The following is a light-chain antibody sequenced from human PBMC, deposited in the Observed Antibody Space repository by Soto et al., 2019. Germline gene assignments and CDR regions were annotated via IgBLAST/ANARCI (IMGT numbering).Light chain of an antibody. Sequence: QSALTQPRSVSGSPGQSVTISCTGTSTDIGGYNFVSWYQHHPGKAPKLVIYDVTERPSGVPARFSGSKSANTASLTISGLQAEDEADYYCCSYSGTYAFIIFGGGTQLTVL. V-gene: IGLV2-11*01. CDR2: DVT. CDR1: STDIGGYNF. CDR3: CSYSGTYAFII. J-gene: IGLJ2*01.